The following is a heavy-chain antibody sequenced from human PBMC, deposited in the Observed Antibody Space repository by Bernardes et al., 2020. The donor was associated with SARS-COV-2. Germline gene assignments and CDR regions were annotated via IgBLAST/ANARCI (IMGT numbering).Heavy chain of an antibody. V-gene: IGHV1-2*04. CDR3: ARDIAYSSGWYPYYYGMDV. Sequence: ASVKVSCKASGYTFTGYYMHWVRQAPGQGLEWMGWINPNSGGTNYAQKFQGWVTMTRDTSISTAYMELSRLRSDDTAVYYCARDIAYSSGWYPYYYGMDVWGQGTTVTVSS. CDR2: INPNSGGT. CDR1: GYTFTGYY. D-gene: IGHD6-19*01. J-gene: IGHJ6*02.